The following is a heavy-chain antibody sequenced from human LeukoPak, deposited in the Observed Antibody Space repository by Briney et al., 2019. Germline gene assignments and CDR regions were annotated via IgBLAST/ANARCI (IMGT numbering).Heavy chain of an antibody. J-gene: IGHJ4*02. CDR3: ARDSIAARRGFDY. V-gene: IGHV4-34*01. Sequence: SETLSLTCAVYGGSFSGNYWSWIRQPPGKGLEWIGEINHSGSTNYNPSLKSRVTISVDTSKNQFSLKLSSVTAADTAVYYCARDSIAARRGFDYWGQGTLVTVSS. CDR2: INHSGST. CDR1: GGSFSGNY. D-gene: IGHD6-6*01.